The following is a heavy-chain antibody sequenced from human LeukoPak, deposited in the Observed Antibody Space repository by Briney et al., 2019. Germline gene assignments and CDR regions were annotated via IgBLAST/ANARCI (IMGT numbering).Heavy chain of an antibody. D-gene: IGHD2-21*01. CDR2: LHFSRTP. Sequence: PSETLTLACSVSDDSIRTNSYYWGWIRQPPGKGLEWVGSLHFSRTPYYSPSLSSRVAVSRDTSNNQFSLTLKSVTATDTAVYFCTRGGDAHKLGNFWGPGILVTVSS. CDR1: DDSIRTNSYY. J-gene: IGHJ4*02. V-gene: IGHV4-39*01. CDR3: TRGGDAHKLGNF.